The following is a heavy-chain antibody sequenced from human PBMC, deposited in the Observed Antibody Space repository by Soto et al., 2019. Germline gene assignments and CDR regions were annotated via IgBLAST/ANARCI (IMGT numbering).Heavy chain of an antibody. CDR3: ARLSSRWYPSWFAP. D-gene: IGHD6-13*01. J-gene: IGHJ5*02. Sequence: QVQLQQWGAGLLKPSETLSLTCAVSGGSFRGYYCSWILQLPGEGLEWIGEINHSRTPHYNPSLKSRVTISVATSMNQFSLKLSSGTAADTAGYYCARLSSRWYPSWFAPWGQGTLVTVSS. V-gene: IGHV4-34*01. CDR2: INHSRTP. CDR1: GGSFRGYY.